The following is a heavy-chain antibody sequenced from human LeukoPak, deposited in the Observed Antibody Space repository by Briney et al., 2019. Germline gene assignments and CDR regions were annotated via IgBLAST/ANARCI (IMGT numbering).Heavy chain of an antibody. CDR2: INPSGGTT. CDR3: ARGLSHIRTVTAGNTDPFGI. D-gene: IGHD4-17*01. Sequence: ASVKVSCKASGYIFTSYWMHWVRQAPGQGLEWMGIINPSGGTTNYAHKFQGRVTMTRDMSTSTVYMELSSLRSEETAVYFCARGLSHIRTVTAGNTDPFGIWGQRTMVTVSS. J-gene: IGHJ3*02. CDR1: GYIFTSYW. V-gene: IGHV1-46*01.